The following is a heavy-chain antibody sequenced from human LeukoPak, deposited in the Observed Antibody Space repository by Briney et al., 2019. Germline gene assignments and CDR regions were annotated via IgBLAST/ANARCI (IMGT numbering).Heavy chain of an antibody. CDR1: GGSFSGYY. V-gene: IGHV4-34*01. Sequence: PSETLSLTCAVYGGSFSGYYWSWIRQPPGKGLECIGEIHHSGSTYYNPSLKSRVTLSVDTSKNQFSPKLSSVTAADTAVYYCARSRGWLQSHPLGYWGQGTLVTVSS. D-gene: IGHD5-24*01. CDR3: ARSRGWLQSHPLGY. CDR2: IHHSGST. J-gene: IGHJ4*02.